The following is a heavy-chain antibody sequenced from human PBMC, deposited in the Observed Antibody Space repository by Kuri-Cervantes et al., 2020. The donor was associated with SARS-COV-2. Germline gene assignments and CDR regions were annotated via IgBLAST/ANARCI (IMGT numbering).Heavy chain of an antibody. CDR3: AKDRVGVQDF. Sequence: GESLKTSCAASGFNFSRTDMHWVRQAPGKGLEWVAVISHDGKNKKCIASGKGRFTISRDNSQNTLDLHMKSLRSEDTAMYYCAKDRVGVQDFWGQGTLVTVSS. CDR1: GFNFSRTD. CDR2: ISHDGKNK. D-gene: IGHD2-21*01. J-gene: IGHJ4*02. V-gene: IGHV3-30*18.